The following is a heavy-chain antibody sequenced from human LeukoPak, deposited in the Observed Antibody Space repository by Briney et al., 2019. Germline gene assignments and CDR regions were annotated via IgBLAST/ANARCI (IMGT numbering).Heavy chain of an antibody. D-gene: IGHD4-11*01. CDR3: ARGGYSNYAPPDY. CDR1: GFTFSSYS. Sequence: GGSLRLSCAASGFTFSSYSMHWVRQAPGKGLEWVSSISSSSSYIYYADSVKGRFTISRDNAKNSLYLQMNSLRAEDTAVYYCARGGYSNYAPPDYWGQATLVTVSS. CDR2: ISSSSSYI. J-gene: IGHJ4*02. V-gene: IGHV3-21*01.